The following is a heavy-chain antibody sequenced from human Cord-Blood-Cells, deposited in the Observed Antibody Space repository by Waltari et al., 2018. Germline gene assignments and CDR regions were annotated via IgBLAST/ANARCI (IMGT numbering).Heavy chain of an antibody. D-gene: IGHD3-10*01. CDR1: GYSFTSYW. CDR2: IYPGRPDA. Sequence: EVQLVQSGAEVKKPGESLKISCKGSGYSFTSYWIGWVRQVPGKGLEWMGLIYPGRPDASTIPSFQGLVTSSDDKSNRTAYLQGSSLKASDTAMYYCARHDGSVSYFYYWGQGTLVTVSS. J-gene: IGHJ4*02. CDR3: ARHDGSVSYFYY. V-gene: IGHV5-51*01.